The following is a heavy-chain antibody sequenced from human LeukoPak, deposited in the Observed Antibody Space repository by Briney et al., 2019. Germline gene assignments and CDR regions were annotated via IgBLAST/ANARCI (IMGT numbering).Heavy chain of an antibody. CDR3: AKEGSSGWYSFFDY. CDR2: ISSSSSYI. D-gene: IGHD6-19*01. CDR1: GFTFSSYS. Sequence: GGSLRLSCAASGFTFSSYSMNWVRQAPGKGLEWVSSISSSSSYIYYADSVKGRFTISRDNAKNSLYLQMNSLRAEDTAVYYCAKEGSSGWYSFFDYWGPGTLVTVSS. V-gene: IGHV3-21*01. J-gene: IGHJ4*02.